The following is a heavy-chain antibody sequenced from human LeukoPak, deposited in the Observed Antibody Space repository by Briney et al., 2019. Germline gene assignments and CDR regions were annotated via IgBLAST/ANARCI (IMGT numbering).Heavy chain of an antibody. Sequence: PGGSLRLSCAASGFTFRSYWMNWVRQAPGKGLEWVANINQDGSGNYVDSVRGRFTISRDNAQNSLYLQMNSLRAEDTAVYYCAKFIAAPFYFDYWGQGTLVTVSS. D-gene: IGHD6-13*01. V-gene: IGHV3-7*01. CDR1: GFTFRSYW. J-gene: IGHJ4*02. CDR3: AKFIAAPFYFDY. CDR2: INQDGSG.